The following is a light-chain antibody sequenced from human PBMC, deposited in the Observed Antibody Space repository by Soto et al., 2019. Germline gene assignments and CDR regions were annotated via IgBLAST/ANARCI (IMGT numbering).Light chain of an antibody. CDR3: QEYNNWPPMYT. CDR1: QSVSRK. J-gene: IGKJ2*01. V-gene: IGKV3-15*01. CDR2: DIS. Sequence: EMVMTQSPATLSVSPGERATLSCRASQSVSRKLAWYQQRPGQAPRLLVYDISTRATGIPGRFSGSGSGTDFTLTISSLQSEDFAVYYCQEYNNWPPMYTFGQGTKLEIK.